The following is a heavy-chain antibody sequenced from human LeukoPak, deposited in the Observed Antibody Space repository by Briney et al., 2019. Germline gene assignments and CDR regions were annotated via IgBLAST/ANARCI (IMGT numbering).Heavy chain of an antibody. D-gene: IGHD1-26*01. CDR2: IYSDGSRT. CDR3: ARSGRGGAFDI. CDR1: GLTLSSNW. J-gene: IGHJ3*02. V-gene: IGHV3-74*01. Sequence: PGGSLRLSCAGSGLTLSSNWMHWVRQGPGKGLVWVSRIYSDGSRTNYADSVKGRFTISGDNAKNTLYLQMNSLRAEDTAVYYCARSGRGGAFDIWGQGTMVTVSS.